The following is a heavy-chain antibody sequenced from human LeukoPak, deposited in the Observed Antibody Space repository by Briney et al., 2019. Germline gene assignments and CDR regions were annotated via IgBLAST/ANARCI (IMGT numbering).Heavy chain of an antibody. V-gene: IGHV3-74*01. CDR3: ARELSVP. D-gene: IGHD3-3*01. J-gene: IGHJ4*02. Sequence: AGGSLKLSCAASGFILKFYWMYWVRHAQGKGLEWVSRIHPDGSSTNYAVSVKGRFTISRDNTKNTLYLQMNTLRVEDTAVYYCARELSVPWGQGTLVTVSS. CDR1: GFILKFYW. CDR2: IHPDGSST.